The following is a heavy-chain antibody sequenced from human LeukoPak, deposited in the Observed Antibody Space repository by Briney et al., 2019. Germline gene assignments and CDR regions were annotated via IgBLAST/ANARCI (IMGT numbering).Heavy chain of an antibody. D-gene: IGHD2-21*02. CDR3: ARTAKRCGGDCYFDY. CDR1: GYTFTGYY. Sequence: ASVKVSCKASGYTFTGYYMHWVRQAPGQGLEWMGWINPNSGGTNYAQKFQGRVTMTRDTSISTAYMELSRLRSDDTAVYYCARTAKRCGGDCYFDYWGQGTLVTVSS. CDR2: INPNSGGT. V-gene: IGHV1-2*02. J-gene: IGHJ4*02.